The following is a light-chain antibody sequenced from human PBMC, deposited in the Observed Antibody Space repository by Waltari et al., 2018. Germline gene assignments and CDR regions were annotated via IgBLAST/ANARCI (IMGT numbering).Light chain of an antibody. J-gene: IGKJ1*01. CDR2: GTS. V-gene: IGKV3D-15*01. CDR3: QQYNYWPWT. Sequence: EIVMTQSPVTLSMSPGESATLSCRASQSLSSAFAWYQQKPGQAPRLLLYGTSTRATGTPARFSGSGSGTEFTLTISSLQSEDFAIYYCQQYNYWPWTFGQGTRVEIK. CDR1: QSLSSA.